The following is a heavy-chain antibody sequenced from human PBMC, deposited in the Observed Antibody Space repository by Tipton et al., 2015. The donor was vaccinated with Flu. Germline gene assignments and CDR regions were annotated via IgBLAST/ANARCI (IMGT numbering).Heavy chain of an antibody. V-gene: IGHV3-66*02. CDR2: IYSGGST. Sequence: SLRLSCAASGFTVSSNYMSWVRQAPGKGLEWVSVIYSGGSTYYADSVKGRFTISRDNSKNTLYLQMNSLRAEDTAVYYCASAKWGGWHDAFDIWGQGTMVTVSS. CDR1: GFTVSSNY. D-gene: IGHD6-19*01. CDR3: ASAKWGGWHDAFDI. J-gene: IGHJ3*02.